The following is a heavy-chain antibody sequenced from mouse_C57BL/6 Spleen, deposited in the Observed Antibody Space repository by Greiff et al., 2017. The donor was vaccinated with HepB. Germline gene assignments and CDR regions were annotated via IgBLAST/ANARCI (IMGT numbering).Heavy chain of an antibody. V-gene: IGHV1-4*01. CDR1: GYTFTSYT. J-gene: IGHJ3*01. D-gene: IGHD4-1*02. Sequence: QVQLKQSGAELARPGASVKMSCKASGYTFTSYTMHWVKQRPGQGLEWIGYINPSSGYTKYNQKFKDKATLTADKSSSTAYMQLSSLTSEDSAVYYCANWEAWFAYWGQGTLVTVSA. CDR2: INPSSGYT. CDR3: ANWEAWFAY.